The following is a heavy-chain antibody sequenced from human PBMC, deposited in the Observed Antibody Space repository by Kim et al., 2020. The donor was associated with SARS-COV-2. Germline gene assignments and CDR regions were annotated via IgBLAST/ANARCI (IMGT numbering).Heavy chain of an antibody. D-gene: IGHD3-22*01. V-gene: IGHV5-51*01. J-gene: IGHJ4*02. CDR2: IYPGDSDT. CDR1: GYSFTSYW. Sequence: GESLKISCKGSGYSFTSYWIGWVRQMPGKGLEWMGIIYPGDSDTRYSPSFQGQVTISADKSISTAYLQWSSLKASDTAMYYCARGRYDYYDSSCYLRYFDCWGQGSLVTVSS. CDR3: ARGRYDYYDSSCYLRYFDC.